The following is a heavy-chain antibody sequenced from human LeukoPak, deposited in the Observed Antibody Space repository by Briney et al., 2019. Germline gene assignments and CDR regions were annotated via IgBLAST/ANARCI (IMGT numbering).Heavy chain of an antibody. D-gene: IGHD1-26*01. V-gene: IGHV1-18*01. Sequence: ASVKVSCKASGYTFTSFGIGWVRQAPGQRLEWMGWISTSTGHTNYTHRLQGRVSMTTDTSTNTVYMEMKSLTSDDSAVYYYARRSGTYSDFDSWGQGTLVTVSS. CDR3: ARRSGTYSDFDS. CDR2: ISTSTGHT. J-gene: IGHJ4*02. CDR1: GYTFTSFG.